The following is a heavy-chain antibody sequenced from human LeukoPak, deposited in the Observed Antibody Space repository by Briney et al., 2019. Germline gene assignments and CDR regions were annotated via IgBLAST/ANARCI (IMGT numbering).Heavy chain of an antibody. Sequence: PGGSLRLSCAASGFTFSNYWMHWVRQAPGKGLVWVSRIGSDGSSTSYADPVKGRFTISRDNAKNMLYLQMNSLRVEDTAVYYCARGPIVGATTWFDPWGQGTLVTVSS. D-gene: IGHD1-26*01. V-gene: IGHV3-74*01. CDR2: IGSDGSST. J-gene: IGHJ5*02. CDR3: ARGPIVGATTWFDP. CDR1: GFTFSNYW.